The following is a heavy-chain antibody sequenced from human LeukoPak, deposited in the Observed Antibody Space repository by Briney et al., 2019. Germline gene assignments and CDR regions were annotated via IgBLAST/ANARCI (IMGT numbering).Heavy chain of an antibody. J-gene: IGHJ6*04. Sequence: PWGSLRLSCAASGFTFSSYAMHWVRQAPSKGLEWVAVISYDGSNKYYADSVKGRFTISRDNAKNSLYLQMNSLRAEDTAVYYCAELGITMIGGVWGKGTTVTISS. D-gene: IGHD3-10*02. CDR1: GFTFSSYA. CDR2: ISYDGSNK. CDR3: AELGITMIGGV. V-gene: IGHV3-30*04.